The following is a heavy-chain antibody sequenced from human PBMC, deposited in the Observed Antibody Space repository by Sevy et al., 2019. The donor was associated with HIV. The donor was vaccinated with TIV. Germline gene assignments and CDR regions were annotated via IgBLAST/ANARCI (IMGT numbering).Heavy chain of an antibody. CDR2: VSGSGGST. J-gene: IGHJ4*02. Sequence: GSLRLSCEVSGFTFRSYAMNWVRQAPGKGLEWVSGVSGSGGSTYYADSVKGRFTIYRDNSRNTLYLQIDSLRAEDTAIYYCAKDLAYDNTYLDYWGQGTLVTVSS. V-gene: IGHV3-23*01. D-gene: IGHD3-22*01. CDR3: AKDLAYDNTYLDY. CDR1: GFTFRSYA.